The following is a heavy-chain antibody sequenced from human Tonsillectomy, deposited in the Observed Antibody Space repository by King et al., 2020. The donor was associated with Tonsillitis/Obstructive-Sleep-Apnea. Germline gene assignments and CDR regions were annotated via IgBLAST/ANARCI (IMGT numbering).Heavy chain of an antibody. CDR2: VSWNSVRI. Sequence: VQQVESGGGLVQPGRSLRLSCAGSGFTFEDYAMHWVRQYPGKGLEWVSGVSWNSVRIDYANSVKGRLTISRENSKKSLYLQMNSLRGEDTALYFCAKGPPFADNYYSYIDFCGKVTTVTV. CDR1: GFTFEDYA. D-gene: IGHD3-3*02. CDR3: AKGPPFADNYYSYIDF. V-gene: IGHV3-9*01. J-gene: IGHJ6*03.